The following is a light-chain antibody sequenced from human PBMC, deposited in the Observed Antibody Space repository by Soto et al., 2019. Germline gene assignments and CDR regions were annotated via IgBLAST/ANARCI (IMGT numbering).Light chain of an antibody. J-gene: IGLJ3*02. Sequence: QSALTQPRSVSGSPGQSVTISCTGTSSDVGHYNYVSWYQHHPGKAPKLMIYGVNERPSGVPDRFSCSKSGNTASLTISGLQAEDEADYHCCSYAGSYILVFGGGTKVTVL. V-gene: IGLV2-11*01. CDR3: CSYAGSYILV. CDR1: SSDVGHYNY. CDR2: GVN.